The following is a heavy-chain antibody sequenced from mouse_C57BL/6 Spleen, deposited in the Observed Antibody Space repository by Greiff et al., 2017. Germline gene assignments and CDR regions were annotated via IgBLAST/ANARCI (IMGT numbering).Heavy chain of an antibody. CDR3: AGHIRRGAMDY. CDR1: GFTFTDYY. CDR2: IRNKANGYTT. Sequence: EVKLVESGGGLVQPGGSLSLSCAASGFTFTDYYMSWVRQPPGKALEWFGIIRNKANGYTTEYSVTVKGRFTISRDNSQSYLYLLRIALGAEDSATCDCAGHIRRGAMDYWGQGTSVTVSS. J-gene: IGHJ4*01. V-gene: IGHV7-3*01. D-gene: IGHD2-12*01.